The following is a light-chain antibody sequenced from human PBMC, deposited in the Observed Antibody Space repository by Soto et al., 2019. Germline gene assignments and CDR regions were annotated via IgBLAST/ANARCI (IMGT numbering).Light chain of an antibody. CDR3: QQYKSWPPIT. V-gene: IGKV3-15*01. CDR1: QSVSSS. CDR2: GAS. J-gene: IGKJ5*01. Sequence: EIMMTQSPPTLSVSPVERATLSCMASQSVSSSLAWYQQKPGQAPRLLIYGASTRATGTPARFSGSGSGTEFTLTISSLQSEDFAVYYCQQYKSWPPITFGQGTRLEIK.